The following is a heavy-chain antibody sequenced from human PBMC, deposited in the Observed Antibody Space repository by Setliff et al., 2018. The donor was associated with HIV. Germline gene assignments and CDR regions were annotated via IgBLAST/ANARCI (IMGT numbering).Heavy chain of an antibody. D-gene: IGHD3-22*01. V-gene: IGHV1-46*01. CDR2: INPRDGST. Sequence: ASVKVSCKASGYTLTDHYIHWVRQAPGQGLEWMGRINPRDGSTGYAQRFHGRVTMTTDTSTSTASLGLRSLRSDDTAVYYCARDRIPSKWLLESDYWGQGTLVTVSS. CDR1: GYTLTDHY. J-gene: IGHJ4*02. CDR3: ARDRIPSKWLLESDY.